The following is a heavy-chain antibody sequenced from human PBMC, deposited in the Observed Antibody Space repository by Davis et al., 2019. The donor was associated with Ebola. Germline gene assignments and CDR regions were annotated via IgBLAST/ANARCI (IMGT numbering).Heavy chain of an antibody. CDR1: GGTFSSYA. Sequence: SVKVSCKASGGTFSSYAISWVRQAPGQGLEWMGGIIPIFGTANYAQKFQGRVTMTRNTSISTAYMELSRLRSDDTAVYYCARDGGYSYGWGYYYYGMDVWGQGTTVTVSS. CDR3: ARDGGYSYGWGYYYYGMDV. D-gene: IGHD5-18*01. V-gene: IGHV1-69*05. CDR2: IIPIFGTA. J-gene: IGHJ6*02.